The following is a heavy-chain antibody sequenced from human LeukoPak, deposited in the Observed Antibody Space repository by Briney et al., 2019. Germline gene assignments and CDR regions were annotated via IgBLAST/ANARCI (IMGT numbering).Heavy chain of an antibody. CDR2: IRYDGSNK. V-gene: IGHV3-30*02. CDR1: GFSFSDYG. J-gene: IGHJ4*02. CDR3: AKDRVGGYSGYDSGTFGY. Sequence: GGSLRLSCGASGFSFSDYGMHWVRQAPGKGLEWVAFIRYDGSNKYYADSVKGRFTISRDNSKNTLYLQMNSLRAEDTAVYYCAKDRVGGYSGYDSGTFGYWGQGTLVTVSS. D-gene: IGHD5-12*01.